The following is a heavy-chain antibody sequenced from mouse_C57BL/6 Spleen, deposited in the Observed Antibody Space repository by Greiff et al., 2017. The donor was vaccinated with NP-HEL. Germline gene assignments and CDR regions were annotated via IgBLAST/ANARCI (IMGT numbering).Heavy chain of an antibody. V-gene: IGHV3-6*01. CDR2: ISYDGSN. D-gene: IGHD2-2*01. Sequence: EVKLQESGPGLVKPSQSLSLTCSVTGYSITSGYYWNWIRQFPGNKLEWMGYISYDGSNNYNPSLKNRISITRDTSKNQFFLKLNSVTTEDTATYYCARDGYDGVYFDYWGQGTTLTVSS. CDR1: GYSITSGYY. CDR3: ARDGYDGVYFDY. J-gene: IGHJ2*01.